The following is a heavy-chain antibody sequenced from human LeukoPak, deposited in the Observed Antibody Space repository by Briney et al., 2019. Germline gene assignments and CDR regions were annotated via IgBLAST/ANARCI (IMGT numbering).Heavy chain of an antibody. D-gene: IGHD5-18*01. CDR3: ARCLYSYGYYYGMDV. CDR1: GYSFTSYW. CDR2: IYPGDSDT. V-gene: IGHV5-51*01. Sequence: GESLKISCKGSGYSFTSYWIGWVRQMPGKGLEWMGIIYPGDSDTRYSPSFRGQVTISADKSISTAYLQWSSLKASDTAMYYCARCLYSYGYYYGMDVWGQGTTVTVSS. J-gene: IGHJ6*02.